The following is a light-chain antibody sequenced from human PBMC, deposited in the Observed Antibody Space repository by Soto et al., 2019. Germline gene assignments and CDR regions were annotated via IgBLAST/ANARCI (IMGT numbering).Light chain of an antibody. Sequence: EIVLTQSPGTLSLSPGERATLSCRASQSIRSSYLAWYQQKPGQAPRLLIYGASSRATGIPDRFSGSGSGTDFTLTVSRLEPEDLAVYYCQHSDSSPLYTFGQGTKLEIK. CDR1: QSIRSSY. V-gene: IGKV3-20*01. J-gene: IGKJ2*01. CDR3: QHSDSSPLYT. CDR2: GAS.